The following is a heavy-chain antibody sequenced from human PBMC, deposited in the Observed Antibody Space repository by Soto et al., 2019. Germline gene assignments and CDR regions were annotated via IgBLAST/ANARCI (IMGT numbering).Heavy chain of an antibody. J-gene: IGHJ4*02. CDR3: ARCGGRDSGGIDY. CDR2: IIAIFGPA. CDR1: GGTFSSYS. Sequence: QVQLVQSGAEVKKPGSSVKVSCKASGGTFSSYSINWVRQAPGQGLEWMGEIIAIFGPADYAQKFQGRVTITADESKSTAYKEPSSLRSVDTAVNYCARCGGRDSGGIDYWGQGTLVTVSS. D-gene: IGHD2-21*01. V-gene: IGHV1-69*01.